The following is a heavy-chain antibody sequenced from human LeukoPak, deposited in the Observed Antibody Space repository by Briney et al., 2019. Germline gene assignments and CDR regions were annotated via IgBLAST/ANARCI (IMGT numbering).Heavy chain of an antibody. J-gene: IGHJ4*02. D-gene: IGHD3-10*01. CDR3: AKGTGGVGEFPLDY. CDR2: ITVDGGAT. V-gene: IGHV3-23*01. Sequence: GGSLRLSCAASGFTFSSSAMTWVRQAPGKGLEWVSTITVDGGATYYADSVKGRFTISRDNSKNTLYLQMNSLRAEDTAVYYCAKGTGGVGEFPLDYWGQGTLVTVSS. CDR1: GFTFSSSA.